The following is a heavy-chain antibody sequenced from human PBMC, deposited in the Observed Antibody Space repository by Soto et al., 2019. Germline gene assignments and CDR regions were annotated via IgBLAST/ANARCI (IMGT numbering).Heavy chain of an antibody. D-gene: IGHD3-16*02. CDR3: AERGTFGGVIAGSGV. CDR1: GFTFSSYV. J-gene: IGHJ4*02. CDR2: ITTCGDNA. V-gene: IGHV3-23*01. Sequence: EVQLLESGGGLVQPGGSLRLSCAASGFTFSSYVMYWVRQAPGKGLEWVSSITTCGDNAYYADSVRGRFSISRDNSKTTLYLQMNSLRGEDTAVYYCAERGTFGGVIAGSGVWGQGALVTVSS.